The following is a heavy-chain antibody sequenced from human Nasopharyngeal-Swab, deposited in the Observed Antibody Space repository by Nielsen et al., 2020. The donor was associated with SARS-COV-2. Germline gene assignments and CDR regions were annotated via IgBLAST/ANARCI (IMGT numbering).Heavy chain of an antibody. D-gene: IGHD3-22*01. V-gene: IGHV4-30-4*01. CDR2: IYYSGST. Sequence: SETLSLTCTVSGGSISSGDYYWSWIRQPPGKGLEWIGYIYYSGSTYYNPSLKSRVTISVDTSKNQFSLKLSSVTAADTAVYYCARDSTYYYDSTLSEIDYWGQGTLVTVSS. CDR1: GGSISSGDYY. J-gene: IGHJ4*02. CDR3: ARDSTYYYDSTLSEIDY.